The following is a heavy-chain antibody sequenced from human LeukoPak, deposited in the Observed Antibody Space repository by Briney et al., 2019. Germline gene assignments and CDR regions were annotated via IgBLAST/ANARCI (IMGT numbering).Heavy chain of an antibody. V-gene: IGHV4-39*01. J-gene: IGHJ4*02. CDR3: AKQYDSSGSY. Sequence: SETLSLTCTVSGGSISTSGYYWAWIRQPPRKGLEWIGSIYYSGSTYYSPSLKSRVTISVDTSKNQFSLKLSSVTAADTAVYYCAKQYDSSGSYWGQGTLVTVSS. CDR2: IYYSGST. D-gene: IGHD3-22*01. CDR1: GGSISTSGYY.